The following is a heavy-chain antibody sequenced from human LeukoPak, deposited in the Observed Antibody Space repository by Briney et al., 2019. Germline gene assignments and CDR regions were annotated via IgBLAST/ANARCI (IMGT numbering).Heavy chain of an antibody. CDR2: IYYSGGT. CDR1: GGSISSYY. J-gene: IGHJ2*01. CDR3: ARDLGGSGNWYFDL. V-gene: IGHV4-59*12. D-gene: IGHD3-10*01. Sequence: SETLSLTCTVSGGSISSYYWSWIRQPPGKGLEWIGYIYYSGGTYYDPSLKSRVTISVDTSKNQFSLKLNSVTAADTAMYYCARDLGGSGNWYFDLWGRGTLVTVSS.